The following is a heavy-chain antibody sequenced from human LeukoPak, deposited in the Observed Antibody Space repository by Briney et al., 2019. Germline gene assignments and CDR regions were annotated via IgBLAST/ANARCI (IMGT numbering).Heavy chain of an antibody. J-gene: IGHJ4*02. D-gene: IGHD7-27*01. CDR1: GGTFSSYA. Sequence: ASVKVSCKASGGTFSSYAISWVRQAPGQGLEWMGGIIPIFGTANYAQKFQGRVTITTDESTSTAYMELSSLRSEDTAVYYCARGRANWGRRPSLHFDYWGQGTLVTVSS. CDR3: ARGRANWGRRPSLHFDY. CDR2: IIPIFGTA. V-gene: IGHV1-69*05.